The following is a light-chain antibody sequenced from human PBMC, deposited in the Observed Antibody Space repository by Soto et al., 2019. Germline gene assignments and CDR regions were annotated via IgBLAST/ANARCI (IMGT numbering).Light chain of an antibody. CDR3: QQYGSSPRT. J-gene: IGKJ1*01. V-gene: IGKV3-20*01. CDR1: QKVSSNY. Sequence: EIVLSQSPATLSLSPGSRAALSCRVRQKVSSNYVAWYQQKPGQAPKLLIFGASSRATGIPDRFSGSGSGTDFTLTVSRLEPEDFAVYYCQQYGSSPRTFGQGTKVDIK. CDR2: GAS.